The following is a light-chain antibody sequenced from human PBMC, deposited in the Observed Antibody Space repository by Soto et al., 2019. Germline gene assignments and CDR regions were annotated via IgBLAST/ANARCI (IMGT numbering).Light chain of an antibody. Sequence: EIVMTKSPATLSVSQGERATLSCRPSQSVSSNLAWYQQKPGQPPKLLIYVASTRATGIPARFSGSGSGTEFTLTISSLQSEDFAVYYCQQYNVWPLTFGGGTKVEFK. CDR2: VAS. J-gene: IGKJ4*01. CDR1: QSVSSN. CDR3: QQYNVWPLT. V-gene: IGKV3-15*01.